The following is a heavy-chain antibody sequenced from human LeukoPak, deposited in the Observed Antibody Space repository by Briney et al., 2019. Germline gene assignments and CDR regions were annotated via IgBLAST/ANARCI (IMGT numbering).Heavy chain of an antibody. V-gene: IGHV3-53*01. CDR2: IYSGGTT. D-gene: IGHD3-9*01. CDR1: GFTVSTNC. CDR3: ARSSHYDILTGYSEEDAFDI. Sequence: GGSLRLSCAASGFTVSTNCMTWVRQAPGKRLEWVSTIYSGGTTYYADSVMGRFTISTHNSRNTLYLQMNSLRVEDTAVYYCARSSHYDILTGYSEEDAFDIWGQGTMVTVSS. J-gene: IGHJ3*02.